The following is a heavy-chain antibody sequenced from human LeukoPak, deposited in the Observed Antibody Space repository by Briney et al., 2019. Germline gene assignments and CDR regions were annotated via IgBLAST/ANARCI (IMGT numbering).Heavy chain of an antibody. CDR3: AKGPDSSGYYFDY. J-gene: IGHJ4*02. CDR1: GFIFNRYT. V-gene: IGHV3-30*04. CDR2: ISYDGSNK. D-gene: IGHD3-22*01. Sequence: PGGSLRLSCAASGFIFNRYTMHWVRQAPGKGLEWVAVISYDGSNKYYADSVKGRFTISRDNSKNTLYLQMNSLRAEDTAVYYCAKGPDSSGYYFDYWGQGTLVTVSS.